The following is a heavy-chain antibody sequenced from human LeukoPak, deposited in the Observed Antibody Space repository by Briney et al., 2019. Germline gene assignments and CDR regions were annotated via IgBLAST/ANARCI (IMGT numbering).Heavy chain of an antibody. CDR1: GGSISSYF. J-gene: IGHJ4*02. V-gene: IGHV4-4*07. CDR3: AREPKDIRTLDY. D-gene: IGHD1-14*01. Sequence: PSETPSLTCTVSGGSISSYFWSWIRPPARERVDWIGRIYTSGNANYNPSLTSRVTMSVETTKNQFSLKLSSVTATDTAVYYCAREPKDIRTLDYWGQGALVTVSS. CDR2: IYTSGNA.